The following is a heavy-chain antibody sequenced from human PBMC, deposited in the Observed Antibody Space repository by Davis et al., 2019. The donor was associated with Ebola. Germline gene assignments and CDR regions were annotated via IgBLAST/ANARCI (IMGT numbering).Heavy chain of an antibody. CDR1: GDSISSSSYY. J-gene: IGHJ4*02. D-gene: IGHD3-22*01. CDR2: IHYSGST. CDR3: VRDRHDTSGYGF. V-gene: IGHV4-39*07. Sequence: SETLSLTCTVSGDSISSSSYYWGWIRQPPGKGLEWIGSIHYSGSTHSNPSLKSRVTISIDTSKNQFSLKLTSVTAADTAVYFCVRDRHDTSGYGFWDQGALVTVSS.